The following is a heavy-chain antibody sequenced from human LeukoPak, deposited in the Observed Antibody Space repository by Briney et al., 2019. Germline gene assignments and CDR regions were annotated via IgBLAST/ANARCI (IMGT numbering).Heavy chain of an antibody. CDR1: GGTFSSYA. CDR2: IIPIFGTA. Sequence: SVKVSCKASGGTFSSYAISWVRQAPGQGLEWMGGIIPIFGTANYAQKLQGRVTMTTDTSTSTAYMELRSLRSDDTAVYYCARHPGIAAAGTGGYFDYWGQGTLVTVSS. CDR3: ARHPGIAAAGTGGYFDY. J-gene: IGHJ4*02. V-gene: IGHV1-69*05. D-gene: IGHD6-13*01.